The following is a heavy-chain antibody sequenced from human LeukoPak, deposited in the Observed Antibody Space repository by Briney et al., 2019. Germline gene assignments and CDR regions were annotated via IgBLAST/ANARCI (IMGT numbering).Heavy chain of an antibody. Sequence: SETLSLACVISGYSTSNDYFWGWIRQVPGKGLEWIGTISHSGNTYYKPSLKSRVTISLDTSKNQFSLKLSSVTAADTAVYYCVRDVGQLRSDYWGQGTLVTVSS. CDR1: GYSTSNDYF. V-gene: IGHV4-38-2*02. J-gene: IGHJ4*02. CDR2: ISHSGNT. CDR3: VRDVGQLRSDY. D-gene: IGHD2-2*01.